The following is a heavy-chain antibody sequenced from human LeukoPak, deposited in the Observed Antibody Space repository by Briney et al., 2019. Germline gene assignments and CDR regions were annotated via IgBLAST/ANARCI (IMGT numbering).Heavy chain of an antibody. D-gene: IGHD1-26*01. CDR2: IKQDGSEK. V-gene: IGHV3-7*01. J-gene: IGHJ5*02. CDR1: GGSISSSSYY. Sequence: ETLSLTCTVSGGSISSSSYYWGWVRQAPGKGLEWVANIKQDGSEKYYVDSVKGRFTISRDNAKNSPYLQMNSLRAEDTAVYYCARDWWRGSYKTWGQGTLVTVSS. CDR3: ARDWWRGSYKT.